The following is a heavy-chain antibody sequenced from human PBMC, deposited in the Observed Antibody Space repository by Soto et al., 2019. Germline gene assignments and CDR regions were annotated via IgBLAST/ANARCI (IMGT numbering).Heavy chain of an antibody. CDR2: IYHSGST. CDR3: ARYCGSGSCYLGAFDI. CDR1: GVSINSANW. D-gene: IGHD2-15*01. V-gene: IGHV4-4*02. J-gene: IGHJ3*02. Sequence: QMQLQESGPGLVKPSGTLSLTCTVSGVSINSANWWTWVRQSPGKGLEWIGEIYHSGSTNFNPSLKSRVTISVDNSKNQFYLELTSVTAADTAVYYCARYCGSGSCYLGAFDIWGQGTMVTVSS.